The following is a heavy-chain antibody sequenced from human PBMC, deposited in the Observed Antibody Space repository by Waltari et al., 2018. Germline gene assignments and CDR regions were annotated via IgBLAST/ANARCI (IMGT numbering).Heavy chain of an antibody. CDR3: AREEEDPYYYYYMDV. CDR1: GGSISSYY. CDR2: IYNSGST. Sequence: QVQLQESGPGLVKPSETLSLTCTVSGGSISSYYWSWIRPPAGKGLEWIGRIYNSGSTNYNPSLTSGVTMSVDASKNQFSLKLSSVTAADTAVYYCAREEEDPYYYYYMDVWGKGTTVTVSS. V-gene: IGHV4-4*07. J-gene: IGHJ6*03.